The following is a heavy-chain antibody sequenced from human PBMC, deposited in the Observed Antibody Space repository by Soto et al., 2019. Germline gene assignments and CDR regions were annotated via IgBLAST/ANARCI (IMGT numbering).Heavy chain of an antibody. Sequence: SVKVSCKASGGTFSSYAISWVRQAPGQGLEWMGGIIPIFGTANYAQKFQGRVTITADESTSTAYMKLSSLRSEDTAVYYCYYYFWSGPRGGYYYGMDVWGQGTTVTVSS. J-gene: IGHJ6*02. V-gene: IGHV1-69*13. CDR1: GGTFSSYA. D-gene: IGHD3-3*01. CDR3: YYYFWSGPRGGYYYGMDV. CDR2: IIPIFGTA.